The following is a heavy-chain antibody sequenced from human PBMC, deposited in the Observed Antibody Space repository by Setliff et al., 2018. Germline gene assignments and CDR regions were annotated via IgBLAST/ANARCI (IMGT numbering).Heavy chain of an antibody. J-gene: IGHJ4*02. D-gene: IGHD6-13*01. Sequence: SETLSLTCAVSGGSISSSNWWSWVRQPPGKGLEWIGEIYHSGSTNYNPSLKSRVTISVDTSKNQFSLKLSSVTAADTAVYYCAHRRAAAGAEGWGQGTLVTVSS. CDR3: AHRRAAAGAEG. CDR2: IYHSGST. CDR1: GGSISSSNW. V-gene: IGHV4-4*02.